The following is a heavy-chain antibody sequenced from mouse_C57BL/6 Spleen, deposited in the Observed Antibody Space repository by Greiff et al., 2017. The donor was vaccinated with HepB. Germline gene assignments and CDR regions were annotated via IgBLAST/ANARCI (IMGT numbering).Heavy chain of an antibody. CDR1: GYAFTNYL. V-gene: IGHV1-54*01. J-gene: IGHJ2*01. CDR3: ARSDYDYGSSYDY. CDR2: INPGSGGT. Sequence: VQLQQSGAELVRPGTSVKVSCKASGYAFTNYLIEWVKQRPGQGLEWIGVINPGSGGTNYNEKFKGKATLTADKSSSTAYMQLSSLTSEDSAVYFCARSDYDYGSSYDYWGQGTTLTVSS. D-gene: IGHD1-1*01.